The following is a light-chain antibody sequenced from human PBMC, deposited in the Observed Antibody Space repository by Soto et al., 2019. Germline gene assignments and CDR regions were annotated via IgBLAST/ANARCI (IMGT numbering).Light chain of an antibody. V-gene: IGLV1-40*01. J-gene: IGLJ1*01. CDR1: SSNIGANYD. Sequence: QAVLTQPPSVSGAPGQRVTISCTGSSSNIGANYDVHWYQHRPGTAPKLLIFGNNNRPSGVPDRFSGSKSGTADSLAITGVEAEGEGEYYCQSYDRTLSARYVVGTGTTVT. CDR2: GNN. CDR3: QSYDRTLSARYV.